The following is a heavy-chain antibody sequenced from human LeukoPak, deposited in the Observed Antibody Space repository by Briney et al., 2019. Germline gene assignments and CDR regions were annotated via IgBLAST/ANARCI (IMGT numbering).Heavy chain of an antibody. CDR1: GFTFSSYA. CDR2: ISKNGGTT. V-gene: IGHV3-23*01. Sequence: PGGSLRLSCAASGFTFSSYAVNWVRQAPGKGLEWVSGISKNGGTTYYADSVKGRFIPSRDNSKNTLYMQMNSLRAEDTAVYYCASPIEVVTATPSFDYWGQGTLVTVSS. J-gene: IGHJ4*02. CDR3: ASPIEVVTATPSFDY. D-gene: IGHD2-21*02.